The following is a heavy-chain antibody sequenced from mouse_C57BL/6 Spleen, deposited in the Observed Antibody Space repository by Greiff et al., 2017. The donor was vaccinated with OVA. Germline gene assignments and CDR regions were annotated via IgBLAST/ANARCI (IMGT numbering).Heavy chain of an antibody. D-gene: IGHD1-1*01. CDR3: ARNYGSRNYFDY. J-gene: IGHJ2*01. V-gene: IGHV1-26*01. Sequence: VQLQQSGPELVKPGASVKISCKASGYTFTDYYMNWVKQSHGKSLEWIGDINPNNGGTSYNQKFKGKATLTVDKSSSTAYMELRSLTSEDSAVYYCARNYGSRNYFDYWGQGTTLTVSS. CDR1: GYTFTDYY. CDR2: INPNNGGT.